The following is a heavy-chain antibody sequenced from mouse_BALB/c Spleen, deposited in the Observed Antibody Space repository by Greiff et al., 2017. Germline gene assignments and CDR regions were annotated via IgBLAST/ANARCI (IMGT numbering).Heavy chain of an antibody. CDR2: ISSGGST. V-gene: IGHV5-6-5*01. CDR1: GFTFSSYA. CDR3: ARGRDGYSYAMDY. D-gene: IGHD2-3*01. Sequence: EAKLVESGGGLVKPGGSLKLSCAASGFTFSSYAMSWVRQTPEKRLEWVASISSGGSTYYPDSVKGRFTISRDNARNILYLQMSSLRSEDTAMYYCARGRDGYSYAMDYWGQGTSVTVSS. J-gene: IGHJ4*01.